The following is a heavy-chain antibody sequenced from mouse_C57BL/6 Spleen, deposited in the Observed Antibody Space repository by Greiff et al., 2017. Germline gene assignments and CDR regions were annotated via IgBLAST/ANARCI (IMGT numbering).Heavy chain of an antibody. CDR3: AVGYYGSSFYAMDY. J-gene: IGHJ4*01. Sequence: EVQLQQSGPELVQPGASVKISCKASGYTFTDYDMHWVKQNHGKSLEWIGDINPNSGGTSYTQKFKGKATLTVDKSSSTAYMELRSLTSEDSAVYYCAVGYYGSSFYAMDYWGQGTSVTVSS. V-gene: IGHV1-26*01. CDR2: INPNSGGT. D-gene: IGHD1-1*01. CDR1: GYTFTDYD.